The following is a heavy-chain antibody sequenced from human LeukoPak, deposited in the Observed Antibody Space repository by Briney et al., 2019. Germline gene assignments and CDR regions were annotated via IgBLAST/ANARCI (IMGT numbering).Heavy chain of an antibody. J-gene: IGHJ5*02. CDR1: GFTFSGYA. CDR2: ISYDGSNE. CDR3: ARVVGYCTSASCYVDNWFDP. Sequence: HPGGSLRLSCAASGFTFSGYAMHWVRQAPGKGLEWVAVISYDGSNEYYADSVKGRFTISRDNSKNTLYLQMNSLRAEDTAVYYCARVVGYCTSASCYVDNWFDPWGQGTLVTVSS. D-gene: IGHD2-2*01. V-gene: IGHV3-30*04.